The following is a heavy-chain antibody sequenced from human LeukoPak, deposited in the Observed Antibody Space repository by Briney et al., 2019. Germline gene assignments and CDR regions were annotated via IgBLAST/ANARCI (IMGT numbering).Heavy chain of an antibody. Sequence: ASVTVSCTASVYTFTIYFIHWVRQAPGQGLEWMGIINPSGRTTSYAQKFQGRVTMTRDTSTSTVYMELSSLRSEDTAVYYCARGESSTKFGYWGQGTLVTVSS. J-gene: IGHJ4*02. CDR1: VYTFTIYF. V-gene: IGHV1-46*01. CDR2: INPSGRTT. CDR3: ARGESSTKFGY. D-gene: IGHD6-13*01.